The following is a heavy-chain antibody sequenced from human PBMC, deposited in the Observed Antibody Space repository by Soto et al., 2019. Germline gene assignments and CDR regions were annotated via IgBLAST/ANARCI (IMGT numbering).Heavy chain of an antibody. CDR1: GFTFSSYA. V-gene: IGHV3-30-3*01. CDR2: IAYDGSGK. Sequence: PGGSLRLSCAASGFTFSSYAMHWVRQAPGKGLQWVAVIAYDGSGKYYADSVRGRFTISRDKSENFLYLQMNGLRVDDTAIYYCARGAFESMFGVADSVYHGLDVWGQGTTVTVSS. J-gene: IGHJ6*02. CDR3: ARGAFESMFGVADSVYHGLDV. D-gene: IGHD3-3*01.